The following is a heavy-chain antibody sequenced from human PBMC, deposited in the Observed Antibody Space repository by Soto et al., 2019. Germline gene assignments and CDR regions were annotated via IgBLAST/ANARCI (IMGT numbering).Heavy chain of an antibody. J-gene: IGHJ6*02. D-gene: IGHD6-6*01. Sequence: QVQLQQWGAGLLKPSETLSLTCAVYAGSFSGYYWSWIRQPPGKGLEWIGEINHSGSTNYNPSLKSRVTMSVDTSMNQFSLKLSSVTAADTAVYYCARLIAARPYYYYYYGMDVWGQGTTVTVSS. CDR1: AGSFSGYY. CDR2: INHSGST. CDR3: ARLIAARPYYYYYYGMDV. V-gene: IGHV4-34*01.